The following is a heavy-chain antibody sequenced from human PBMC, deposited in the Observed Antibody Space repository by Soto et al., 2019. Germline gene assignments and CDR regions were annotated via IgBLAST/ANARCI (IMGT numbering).Heavy chain of an antibody. CDR1: GYTSTGYY. CDR2: IKPNRGGT. J-gene: IGHJ4*02. V-gene: IGHV1-2*04. Sequence: QVKLVQSGAEVKKPGASVKVSCKASGYTSTGYYMHWVRQAPGQGLEWMGWIKPNRGGTNYSQKCRGWVTMTRDTSISKASMELSRLRSDDTAVYYCARAHCGGDCYSVVDYWGQGTLVTVSS. CDR3: ARAHCGGDCYSVVDY. D-gene: IGHD2-21*02.